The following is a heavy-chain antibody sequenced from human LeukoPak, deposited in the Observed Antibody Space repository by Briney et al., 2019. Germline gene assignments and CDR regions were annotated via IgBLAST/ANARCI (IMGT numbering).Heavy chain of an antibody. CDR3: ARVKGSGSFDKYYYYYMDV. V-gene: IGHV1-46*01. D-gene: IGHD3-10*01. CDR2: ISPSGGST. CDR1: GYTFTSNY. Sequence: ASVKVSCRAFGYTFTSNYMHWVRQAPGQGPEWMGVISPSGGSTTYAQKFQGRVTLTRDMSTSTDYLELSSLRSEDTAVYYCARVKGSGSFDKYYYYYMDVWGKGTTVTISS. J-gene: IGHJ6*03.